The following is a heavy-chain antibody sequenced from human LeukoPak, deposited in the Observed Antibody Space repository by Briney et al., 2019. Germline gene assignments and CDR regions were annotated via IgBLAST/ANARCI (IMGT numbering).Heavy chain of an antibody. V-gene: IGHV1-8*03. J-gene: IGHJ4*02. Sequence: ASVKVSCKASGYTFTSYDINWVRQATGQGLEWMGWMNPNSGNTGYAQKFQGRVTITRNTSISTAYMELSSLRSEDTAVYYCSTLIAVAIDFDYWGQGTLVTVSS. CDR3: STLIAVAIDFDY. CDR1: GYTFTSYD. D-gene: IGHD6-19*01. CDR2: MNPNSGNT.